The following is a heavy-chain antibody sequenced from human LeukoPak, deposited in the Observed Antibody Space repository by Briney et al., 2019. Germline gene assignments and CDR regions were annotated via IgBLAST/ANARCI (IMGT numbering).Heavy chain of an antibody. CDR3: ATTTSAQLPIGY. V-gene: IGHV3-7*01. Sequence: GGSLRLSCAASGFTFSNYWMSWVRQAPGKGLEWVANIKEDGSEKYYVDSVKGRFTISRDNAKNSLYPQMNSLRAEDTAVYYCATTTSAQLPIGYWGQGTLVTVSS. CDR1: GFTFSNYW. D-gene: IGHD5-18*01. J-gene: IGHJ4*02. CDR2: IKEDGSEK.